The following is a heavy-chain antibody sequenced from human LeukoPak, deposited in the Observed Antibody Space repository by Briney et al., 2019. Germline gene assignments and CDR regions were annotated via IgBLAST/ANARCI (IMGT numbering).Heavy chain of an antibody. CDR2: INHGGST. Sequence: SETLSLTCAVSGGSFSGHYWNWIRQPPGKGLEWIGEINHGGSTNYNPSLKSRVTISVDTSQNQFSLRLSSVTAADTAVYYCARVARCTSCFDVDYWGQGTLVTVSS. J-gene: IGHJ4*02. D-gene: IGHD2-2*01. V-gene: IGHV4-34*01. CDR1: GGSFSGHY. CDR3: ARVARCTSCFDVDY.